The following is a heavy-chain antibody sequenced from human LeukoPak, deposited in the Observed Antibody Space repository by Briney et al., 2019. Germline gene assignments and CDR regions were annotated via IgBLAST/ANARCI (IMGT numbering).Heavy chain of an antibody. Sequence: PSETLSLTCTVTGDSISSSSHYWGWIRQPPGKGLEWIGSIYYSGSTYYNPSLKSRVTISVDTSKNQFSLKLSSVTAADTAVYYCARHTWGIAAAGTFDYWGQGTLVTVSS. J-gene: IGHJ4*02. D-gene: IGHD6-13*01. V-gene: IGHV4-39*01. CDR3: ARHTWGIAAAGTFDY. CDR2: IYYSGST. CDR1: GDSISSSSHY.